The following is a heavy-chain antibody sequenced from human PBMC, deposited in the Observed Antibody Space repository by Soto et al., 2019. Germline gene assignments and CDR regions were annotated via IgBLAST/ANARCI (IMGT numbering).Heavy chain of an antibody. J-gene: IGHJ6*02. CDR2: IPYDGSIK. D-gene: IGHD5-18*01. Sequence: GGSLRLSXAASEFTFRGYGMHWVRQAPGRGLEWVALIPYDGSIKYYADSVRGRFTISRDNSKNTLYLQMNSLRAEDTAVYYCANSEYSRYKNIDVWGQGTTVTVS. V-gene: IGHV3-30*18. CDR1: EFTFRGYG. CDR3: ANSEYSRYKNIDV.